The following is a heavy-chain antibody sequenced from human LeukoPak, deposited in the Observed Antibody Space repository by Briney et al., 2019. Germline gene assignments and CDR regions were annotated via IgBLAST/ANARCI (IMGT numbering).Heavy chain of an antibody. CDR1: GFTFSSYA. CDR3: ARVTYYDFWSGYWPNQYYYYYGMDV. CDR2: ISGSGGST. Sequence: GGSLRLSCAASGFTFSSYAMSWVRQAPGKGLEWVSAISGSGGSTYYADSVKGRFTISRDNAKNSLYLQMNSLRAEDTAVYYCARVTYYDFWSGYWPNQYYYYYGMDVWGQGTTVTVSS. D-gene: IGHD3-3*01. V-gene: IGHV3-23*01. J-gene: IGHJ6*02.